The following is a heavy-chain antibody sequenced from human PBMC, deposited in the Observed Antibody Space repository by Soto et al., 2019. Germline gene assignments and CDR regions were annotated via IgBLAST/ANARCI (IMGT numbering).Heavy chain of an antibody. V-gene: IGHV4-59*01. CDR2: IYYSGST. Sequence: QVQLQESGPGLVKPSETLSLTCTVSGGSISSYYWSWIRQPPGKGLEWIGYIYYSGSTNYNPSLKSRVTISVDTSKNQFSLKLSSVTAADTAVYYCARGLGYYDFWSGYYTPNWFDPWGQGTLVTVSS. CDR1: GGSISSYY. J-gene: IGHJ5*02. CDR3: ARGLGYYDFWSGYYTPNWFDP. D-gene: IGHD3-3*01.